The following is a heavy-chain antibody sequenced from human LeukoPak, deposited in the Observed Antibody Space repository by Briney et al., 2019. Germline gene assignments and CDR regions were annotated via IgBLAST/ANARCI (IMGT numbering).Heavy chain of an antibody. D-gene: IGHD6-6*01. CDR2: IRYDGSNK. CDR1: GFTFSSYG. V-gene: IGHV3-30*02. Sequence: GGSLRLSCAASGFTFSSYGMHWVRQAPGKGLEWVAFIRYDGSNKYYADSVKGRFTISRDNAKNSLYLQMNSLRAEDTAVYYCASGGQLANTIDYWGQGTLVTVSS. J-gene: IGHJ4*02. CDR3: ASGGQLANTIDY.